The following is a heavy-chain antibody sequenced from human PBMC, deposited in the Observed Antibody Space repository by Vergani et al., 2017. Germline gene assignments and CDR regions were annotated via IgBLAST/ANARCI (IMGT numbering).Heavy chain of an antibody. CDR2: IITILGIA. V-gene: IGHV1-69*04. CDR3: ARDGGDCSGGSCYSKGWFDP. J-gene: IGHJ5*02. CDR1: GGTFSSYA. Sequence: QVQLVQSGAEVKKPGSSVKVSCKASGGTFSSYAISWVRQAPGQGLEWMGRIITILGIANYAQKFQGRVTISADKSTSTAYMELSSLRSEDTAVYYCARDGGDCSGGSCYSKGWFDPWGQGTLVTVSS. D-gene: IGHD2-15*01.